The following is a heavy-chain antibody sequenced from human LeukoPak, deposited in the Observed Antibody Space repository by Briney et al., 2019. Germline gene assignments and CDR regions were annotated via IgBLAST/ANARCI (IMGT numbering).Heavy chain of an antibody. CDR2: IIPILGIA. V-gene: IGHV1-69*04. CDR1: GGTFSSYA. Sequence: ASVKVSCKASGGTFSSYAISWVRQDPGQGLEWMGRIIPILGIANYAQKFQGRVTITADKSTSTAYMELSSLRSEDTAVYYCATRNDYYDSSGYYLPHFDYWGQGTLVTVSS. J-gene: IGHJ4*02. CDR3: ATRNDYYDSSGYYLPHFDY. D-gene: IGHD3-22*01.